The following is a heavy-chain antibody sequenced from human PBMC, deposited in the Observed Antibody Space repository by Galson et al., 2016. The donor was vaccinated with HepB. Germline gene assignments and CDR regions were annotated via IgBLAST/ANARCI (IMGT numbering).Heavy chain of an antibody. Sequence: SLRLSCAASGFTFNTSAMSWVRQAPGKGLAWVSVITDSGGRTDYADSVKGRFTVARDNSKTTLFLQMTSLRADDTAVYYCAKMGGSGRSYLRFFDYWGQGTLVTVSS. CDR2: ITDSGGRT. J-gene: IGHJ4*02. CDR3: AKMGGSGRSYLRFFDY. CDR1: GFTFNTSA. V-gene: IGHV3-23*01. D-gene: IGHD3-10*01.